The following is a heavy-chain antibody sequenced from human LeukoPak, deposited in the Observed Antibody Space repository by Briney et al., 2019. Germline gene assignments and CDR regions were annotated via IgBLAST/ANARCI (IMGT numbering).Heavy chain of an antibody. CDR2: INSEGSST. D-gene: IGHD3-9*01. V-gene: IGHV3-74*01. CDR1: GFTFSSYW. CDR3: GRDIFRGPVDY. Sequence: PGGSLRLSCAASGFTFSSYWMHWVRQAPGKGLVWVSRINSEGSSTSYADSVKGRFTISRDNDKNTLYLQMNSLRAEDTAVYYCGRDIFRGPVDYWGQGTLVTVSS. J-gene: IGHJ4*02.